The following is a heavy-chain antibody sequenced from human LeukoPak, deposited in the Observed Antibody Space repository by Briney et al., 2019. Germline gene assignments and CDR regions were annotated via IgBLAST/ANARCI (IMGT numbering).Heavy chain of an antibody. D-gene: IGHD1-26*01. V-gene: IGHV1-69*06. CDR3: ARDEGAKIAFHI. CDR1: GGTFSSYA. J-gene: IGHJ3*02. CDR2: IIPIFGTA. Sequence: PVKVSCKASGGTFSSYAISWVRQAPGQGLEWMGGIIPIFGTANYAQKFQDRVTITADKSTGTAYMELSSLRSEDTAVYYCARDEGAKIAFHIWGQGTMVTVSS.